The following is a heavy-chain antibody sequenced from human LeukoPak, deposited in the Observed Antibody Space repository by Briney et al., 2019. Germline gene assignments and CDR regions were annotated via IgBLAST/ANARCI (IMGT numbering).Heavy chain of an antibody. CDR2: INHSGST. CDR3: ANYYGSGSWFDP. Sequence: SESLSLTCAVYGGSFSGYYWSWIRQPPGKGLEWIGEINHSGSTNYNPSLKSRVTISVDTSKNQFSLKLSSVTAADTAVYYCANYYGSGSWFDPWGQGTLVTVSS. D-gene: IGHD3-10*01. V-gene: IGHV4-34*01. J-gene: IGHJ5*02. CDR1: GGSFSGYY.